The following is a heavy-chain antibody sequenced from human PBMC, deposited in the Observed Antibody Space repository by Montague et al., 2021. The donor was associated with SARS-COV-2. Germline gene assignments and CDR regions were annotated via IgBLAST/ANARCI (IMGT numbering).Heavy chain of an antibody. CDR3: ARHAGKRITIFGVVKGQYYFDY. J-gene: IGHJ4*02. CDR1: GGSISSSSYY. D-gene: IGHD3-3*01. V-gene: IGHV4-39*01. CDR2: IYCSGST. Sequence: SETLSLTCTVSGGSISSSSYYWGWIRQPPGKGLEWIGSIYCSGSTYYNPSLKSRVTISVDTSKNQFSLKLSSVTAADTAVYYCARHAGKRITIFGVVKGQYYFDYWGQGTLVTVSS.